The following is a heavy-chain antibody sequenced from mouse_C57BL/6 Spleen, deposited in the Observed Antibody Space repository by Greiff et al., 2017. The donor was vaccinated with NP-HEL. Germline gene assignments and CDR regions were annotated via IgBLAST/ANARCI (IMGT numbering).Heavy chain of an antibody. CDR1: GYTFTSYW. V-gene: IGHV1-55*01. CDR2: IYPGSGST. Sequence: QVHLQQPGAELVKPGASVKMSCKASGYTFTSYWITWVKQRPGQGLEWIGDIYPGSGSTNYNEKFKSKATLTVDTSSSTAYMQLSSLTSEDSAVYYCARGITTVVAGNFDYWGQGTTLTVSS. CDR3: ARGITTVVAGNFDY. J-gene: IGHJ2*01. D-gene: IGHD1-1*01.